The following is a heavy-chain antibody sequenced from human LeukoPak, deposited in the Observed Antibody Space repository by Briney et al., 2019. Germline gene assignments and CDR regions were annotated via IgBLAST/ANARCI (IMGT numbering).Heavy chain of an antibody. Sequence: GASVKVSFKASGYPFPSYDINWVRPATGQGLGWMGWVNPNSGNTGYAQKFQGRVTMTRNTSISTAYMELSSLRSEDTAVYYCARGYDSSGSPYYYYYGMDVWGQGTTVTVSS. V-gene: IGHV1-8*01. CDR2: VNPNSGNT. CDR1: GYPFPSYD. CDR3: ARGYDSSGSPYYYYYGMDV. D-gene: IGHD3-22*01. J-gene: IGHJ6*02.